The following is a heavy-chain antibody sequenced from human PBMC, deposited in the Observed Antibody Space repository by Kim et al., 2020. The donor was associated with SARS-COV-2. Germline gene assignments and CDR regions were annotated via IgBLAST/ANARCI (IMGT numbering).Heavy chain of an antibody. CDR1: GYTFTGYY. D-gene: IGHD6-13*01. CDR2: INPNSGGT. CDR3: ARCMSSSSWYVWGCWFDP. J-gene: IGHJ5*02. Sequence: ASVKVSCKASGYTFTGYYMHWVRQAPGQGLEWMGWINPNSGGTNYAQKFQGRVTMTRDTSISTAYMELSRLRSDDTAVYYCARCMSSSSWYVWGCWFDPWGQGTLVTVSS. V-gene: IGHV1-2*02.